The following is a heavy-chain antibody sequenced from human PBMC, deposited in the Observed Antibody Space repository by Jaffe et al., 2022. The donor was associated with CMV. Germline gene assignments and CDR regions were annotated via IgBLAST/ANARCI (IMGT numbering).Heavy chain of an antibody. Sequence: EVQLVESGGDLVQPGGSLTISCAVSEFSVTDNYLTWVRQAPGKGLEWVSVIYSAGSTNFADSVKGRFTIFRDVSKNTLYLQMNSLRADDTAVYYCARGRGYNSGYSFDYWGQGTRVIVSS. CDR3: ARGRGYNSGYSFDY. D-gene: IGHD3-9*01. V-gene: IGHV3-66*01. CDR2: IYSAGST. CDR1: EFSVTDNY. J-gene: IGHJ4*02.